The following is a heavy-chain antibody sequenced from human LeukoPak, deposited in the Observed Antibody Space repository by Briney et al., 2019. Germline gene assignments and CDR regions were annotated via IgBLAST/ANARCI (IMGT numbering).Heavy chain of an antibody. V-gene: IGHV3-23*01. CDR3: ARGGYAHYYGMDV. J-gene: IGHJ6*02. D-gene: IGHD5-18*01. CDR1: GFTFSNFA. Sequence: GGSLRLSCAASGFTFSNFAMSWVRQTPGKGLEWVSAISASGGNTYYADSVKGRFAISRDNSKNTLYLQMNSLRAEDTAVYYCARGGYAHYYGMDVWGQGTTVTVSS. CDR2: ISASGGNT.